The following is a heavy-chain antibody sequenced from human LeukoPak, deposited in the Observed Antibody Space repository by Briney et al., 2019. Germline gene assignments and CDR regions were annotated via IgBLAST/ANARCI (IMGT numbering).Heavy chain of an antibody. V-gene: IGHV3-23*01. Sequence: GGSLRLSCAASGFTFNNHAMTWVRQAPGKGLEWVSVITGSGDGRYYADSVKGRFTISRDNSKNTLHLQMNSLRAEDTALYYCAKDPQRGSPYYFDYWGQGTLVTVSS. J-gene: IGHJ4*02. CDR1: GFTFNNHA. CDR3: AKDPQRGSPYYFDY. D-gene: IGHD1-26*01. CDR2: ITGSGDGR.